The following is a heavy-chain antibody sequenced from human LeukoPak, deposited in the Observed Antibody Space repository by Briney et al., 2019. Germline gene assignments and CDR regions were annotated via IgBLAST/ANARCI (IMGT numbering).Heavy chain of an antibody. V-gene: IGHV3-9*01. Sequence: QTGRSLRLSCAASGFTFDDYAMHWVRQAPGKGLEWVSGISWNSGSIGYADSVKGRSTISRDNAKNSLYLQMNSLRAEDTALYYCAKDITSYYYDSSGSLFDYWGQGTLVTVSS. CDR3: AKDITSYYYDSSGSLFDY. CDR1: GFTFDDYA. D-gene: IGHD3-22*01. J-gene: IGHJ4*02. CDR2: ISWNSGSI.